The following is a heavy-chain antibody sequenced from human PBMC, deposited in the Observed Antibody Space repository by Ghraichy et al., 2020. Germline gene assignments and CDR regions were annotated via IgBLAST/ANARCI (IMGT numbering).Heavy chain of an antibody. V-gene: IGHV4-39*02. J-gene: IGHJ4*02. CDR2: INYSGNT. CDR1: GGSISSSLYY. CDR3: RRETEATSRTEY. Sequence: SETLSLTCTVSGGSISSSLYYWAWVRQPPGEGLEWIGSINYSGNTYYKSSLKSRVTISVDTSKNQFSLRLSPVTAADTAVYFCRRETEATSRTEYWGQGTLVTVSS. D-gene: IGHD2-2*01.